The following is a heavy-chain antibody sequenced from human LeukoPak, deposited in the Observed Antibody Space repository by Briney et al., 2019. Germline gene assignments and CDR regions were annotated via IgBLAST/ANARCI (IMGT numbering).Heavy chain of an antibody. CDR3: ARGRDYYGSGSYYKGSIDP. D-gene: IGHD3-10*01. J-gene: IGHJ5*02. V-gene: IGHV3-30*04. Sequence: PGRSLRLSCAASGFTFSSYAMHSVRQAPGKGLEWLAVISYDGSNKYYADSVKGRFTISRDNSKNTLYLQMNSLRAEDTAVYYCARGRDYYGSGSYYKGSIDPWGQGTLVTVSS. CDR1: GFTFSSYA. CDR2: ISYDGSNK.